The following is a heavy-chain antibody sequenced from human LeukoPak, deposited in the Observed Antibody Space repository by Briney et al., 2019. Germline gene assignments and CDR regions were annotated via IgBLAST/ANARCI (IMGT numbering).Heavy chain of an antibody. Sequence: SETLSLTCTVSGGSISSYYWSWIRQPPGKGLEWIGYIYYSGSTNYNPSLKSRVTISVDTSKNQFSLKLSSVTAADTAVYYCARKSYGSGSYRAPRFDSWGQGTLATVSS. CDR1: GGSISSYY. CDR2: IYYSGST. J-gene: IGHJ4*02. CDR3: ARKSYGSGSYRAPRFDS. D-gene: IGHD3-10*01. V-gene: IGHV4-59*01.